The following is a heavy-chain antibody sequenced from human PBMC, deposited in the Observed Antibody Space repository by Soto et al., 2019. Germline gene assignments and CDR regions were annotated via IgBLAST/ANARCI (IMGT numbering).Heavy chain of an antibody. CDR2: IHSDGSST. CDR1: GFTFSYYW. D-gene: IGHD1-26*01. J-gene: IGHJ3*01. V-gene: IGHV3-74*01. Sequence: EVQLLESGGGLVQPGESLRLSCAASGFTFSYYWMHWVRQAPGMGLVWVSRIHSDGSSTTYADSVKGRFTISRDNARNTLNLQINSLRAGDTAVYYCARGDRGAFDLWGQGTVLTVSS. CDR3: ARGDRGAFDL.